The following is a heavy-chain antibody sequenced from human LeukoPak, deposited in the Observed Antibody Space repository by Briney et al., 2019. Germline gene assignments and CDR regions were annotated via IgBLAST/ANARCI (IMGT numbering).Heavy chain of an antibody. CDR2: ISRSGDST. Sequence: PGGSRRLSCEASGFTFGSYAMSWVRQAPGKGLEWVSSISRSGDSTSYSDSVKGRISISRDNSKNTVSLRLNSLRAEDTAVYYCARYSGIVTTTPTVFDYWGQGTLVTVSS. V-gene: IGHV3-23*01. D-gene: IGHD5-12*01. CDR3: ARYSGIVTTTPTVFDY. CDR1: GFTFGSYA. J-gene: IGHJ4*02.